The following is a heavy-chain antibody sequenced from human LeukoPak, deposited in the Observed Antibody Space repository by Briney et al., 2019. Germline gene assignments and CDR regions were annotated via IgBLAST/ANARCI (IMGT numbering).Heavy chain of an antibody. CDR2: ISGSGGST. V-gene: IGHV3-23*01. Sequence: GGPLRLSCAASGFTFSSYAMSWVRQAPGKGLEWVSAISGSGGSTYYADSVKGRFTISRDNSKNTLYLQMNSLRAEDTAVYYCAKVAVTTPAALYYYYGMDVWGQGTTVTVSS. CDR1: GFTFSSYA. CDR3: AKVAVTTPAALYYYYGMDV. J-gene: IGHJ6*02. D-gene: IGHD4-17*01.